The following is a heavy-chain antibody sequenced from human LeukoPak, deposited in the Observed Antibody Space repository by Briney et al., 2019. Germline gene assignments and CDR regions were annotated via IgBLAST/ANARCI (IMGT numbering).Heavy chain of an antibody. D-gene: IGHD3-3*01. J-gene: IGHJ5*01. CDR2: IYTSGTT. V-gene: IGHV4-4*07. Sequence: SETQSLTRTVPGGAISSYYWSCLRQPAGQGQARIGRIYTSGTTNYNPSLKSRVTMSVDTSKNQFSLKLSSVTAADTAVYYCARYYDFWSLDSGGQGTLVTVSS. CDR1: GGAISSYY. CDR3: ARYYDFWSLDS.